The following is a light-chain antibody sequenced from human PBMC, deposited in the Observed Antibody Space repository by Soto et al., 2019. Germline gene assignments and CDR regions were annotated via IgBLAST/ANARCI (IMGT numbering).Light chain of an antibody. CDR1: QSVSSY. Sequence: EIVLTQSPATXXXXXAXRXTLSFRASQSVSSYLAWYQQKPGQAPRLLIYDASNRATGIPARFSGSGSGTDFTLTISSLEPEDFAVYYCQQRSNWPTFGQGTRLEI. V-gene: IGKV3-11*01. CDR2: DAS. CDR3: QQRSNWPT. J-gene: IGKJ5*01.